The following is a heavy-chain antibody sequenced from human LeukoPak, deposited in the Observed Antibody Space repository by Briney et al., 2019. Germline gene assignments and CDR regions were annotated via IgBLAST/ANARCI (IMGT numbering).Heavy chain of an antibody. J-gene: IGHJ6*02. CDR2: INAGNGNT. Sequence: EASVKVSCTASGYTFTSYAMHWVRQAPGQRLEWMGWINAGNGNTKYSQKFQGRVTITRDTSASTAYMELSSLRSEDTAVYYCARNRPYVTAYGMDVWGQGTTVTVSS. CDR3: ARNRPYVTAYGMDV. D-gene: IGHD2-21*02. V-gene: IGHV1-3*01. CDR1: GYTFTSYA.